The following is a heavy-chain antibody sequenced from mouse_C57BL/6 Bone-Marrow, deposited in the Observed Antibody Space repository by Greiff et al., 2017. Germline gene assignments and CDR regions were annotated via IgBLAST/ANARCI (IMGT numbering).Heavy chain of an antibody. CDR3: AREGFYYGSSYAMDY. D-gene: IGHD1-1*01. Sequence: QVQLQQPGAELVKPGASVKMSCKASGYTFTSYWITWVKQRPGQGLEWIGDLYPGSGSTNYNEKFKSKATLTVDTSSSTAYMQLSSLPSEDSAVYYCAREGFYYGSSYAMDYWGQGTSVTVSS. V-gene: IGHV1-55*01. CDR2: LYPGSGST. J-gene: IGHJ4*01. CDR1: GYTFTSYW.